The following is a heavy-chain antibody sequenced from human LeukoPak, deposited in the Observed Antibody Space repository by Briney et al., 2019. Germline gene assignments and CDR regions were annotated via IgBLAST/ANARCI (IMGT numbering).Heavy chain of an antibody. V-gene: IGHV4-59*01. CDR2: IYYTGAT. J-gene: IGHJ4*02. Sequence: SETLSLTCTVSGGSISTYYWSWIRLPPGKGLEWIGYIYYTGATYYNPSLKSRVTISLDTSKNQFSLKLSSVTAADAAVYYCARAGYSYGTGYYFDYWGQGTLVTVSS. D-gene: IGHD5-18*01. CDR3: ARAGYSYGTGYYFDY. CDR1: GGSISTYY.